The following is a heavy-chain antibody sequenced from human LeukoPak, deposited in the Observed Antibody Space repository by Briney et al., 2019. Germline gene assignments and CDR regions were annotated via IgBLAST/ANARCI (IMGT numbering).Heavy chain of an antibody. CDR3: ARENGDYGVPFDF. CDR1: EFTFSNYE. CDR2: ISSTGRTK. D-gene: IGHD4/OR15-4a*01. Sequence: PGGSLRLSCAGSEFTFSNYEMNWVRQAPGKGLEWISYISSTGRTKYYADSVKGRFTVSRDNAKTSLYLQMSSLRTEDTAVYYCARENGDYGVPFDFWGQGTLVAVSS. J-gene: IGHJ4*02. V-gene: IGHV3-48*03.